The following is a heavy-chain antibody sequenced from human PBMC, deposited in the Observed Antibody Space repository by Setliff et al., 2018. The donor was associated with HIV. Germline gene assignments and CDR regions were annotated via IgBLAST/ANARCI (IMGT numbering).Heavy chain of an antibody. CDR1: GFTFSNYW. CDR2: IKQDGSEK. D-gene: IGHD2-21*01. CDR3: ARSHYSRGESFDY. J-gene: IGHJ4*02. Sequence: HPGGSLRLSCAASGFTFSNYWMSWVRQAPGKGLEWVANIKQDGSEKNYVDSVKGRFTISRDNAKNSLYMQMNSLRAEDTAVYYCARSHYSRGESFDYWGQGTLVTVSS. V-gene: IGHV3-7*01.